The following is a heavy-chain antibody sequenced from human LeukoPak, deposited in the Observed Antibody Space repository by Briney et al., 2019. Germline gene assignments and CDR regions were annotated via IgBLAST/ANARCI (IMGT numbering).Heavy chain of an antibody. CDR1: GFTFSSYG. CDR3: GKIRPWIQLWLEMDY. J-gene: IGHJ4*02. D-gene: IGHD5-18*01. CDR2: ISYDGSNK. Sequence: GGSLRLSCAASGFTFSSYGMHWVRQAPGKGLERVSVISYDGSNKYYADSVKGRFTISRDNSKNTLYLQMNSLRAEDTAVYYCGKIRPWIQLWLEMDYWGQGTLVTVSS. V-gene: IGHV3-30*18.